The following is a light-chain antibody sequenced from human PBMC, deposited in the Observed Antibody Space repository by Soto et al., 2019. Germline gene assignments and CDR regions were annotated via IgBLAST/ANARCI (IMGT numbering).Light chain of an antibody. CDR2: GAS. V-gene: IGKV3D-15*01. CDR3: QKYNHCPLLT. Sequence: EIVLTQSPATLSVSPGERATLSCRASQSVSSNLAWYQQKPGQAPRPLIYGASIRATGIPARFSGSGSGTEFTLTISSLQSEDFAVYYCQKYNHCPLLTLGEGTKVEIK. J-gene: IGKJ4*01. CDR1: QSVSSN.